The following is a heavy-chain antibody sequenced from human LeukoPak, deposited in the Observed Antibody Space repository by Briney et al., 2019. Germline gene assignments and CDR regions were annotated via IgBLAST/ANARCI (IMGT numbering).Heavy chain of an antibody. V-gene: IGHV4-61*02. D-gene: IGHD3-22*01. J-gene: IGHJ3*02. CDR3: ARVPYYYDSSPPFAFDI. CDR1: GGSISSGSYY. CDR2: IYTSGST. Sequence: SQTLSLTCTVSGGSISSGSYYLSWIRQPAGKGLEWIGRIYTSGSTNYNPSLKSRVTISVDTSKNQFSLKLSSVTAADTAVYYCARVPYYYDSSPPFAFDIWGQGTMATVS.